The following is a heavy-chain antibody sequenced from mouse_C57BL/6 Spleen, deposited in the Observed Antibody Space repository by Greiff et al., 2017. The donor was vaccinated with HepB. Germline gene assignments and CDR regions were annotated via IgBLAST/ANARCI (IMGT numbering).Heavy chain of an antibody. CDR2: IYPGDGDT. D-gene: IGHD2-2*01. V-gene: IGHV1-80*01. CDR3: AILPMVTTGYYAMDY. J-gene: IGHJ4*01. CDR1: GYAFSSYW. Sequence: VQLQQSGAELVKPGASVKISCKASGYAFSSYWMNWVKQRPGKGLEWIGQIYPGDGDTNYNGKFKGKATLTADKSSSTAYMQLSSLTSEDSAVYFCAILPMVTTGYYAMDYWGQGTSVTVAS.